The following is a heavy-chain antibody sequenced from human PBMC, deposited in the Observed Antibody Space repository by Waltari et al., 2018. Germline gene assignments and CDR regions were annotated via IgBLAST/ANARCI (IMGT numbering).Heavy chain of an antibody. J-gene: IGHJ5*02. CDR3: ARAGNFVVAARGVWFDP. CDR1: GGSFSGYY. D-gene: IGHD2-15*01. Sequence: QVQLQQWGAGLLKPSETLSLTCAVYGGSFSGYYWSWIRQPPGKGLEWIGEINHSRSTNHNPTLKSRVTISVDTSNNQVSLKLSSVTAADTAVYYCARAGNFVVAARGVWFDPWGQGTLVTVSS. V-gene: IGHV4-34*01. CDR2: INHSRST.